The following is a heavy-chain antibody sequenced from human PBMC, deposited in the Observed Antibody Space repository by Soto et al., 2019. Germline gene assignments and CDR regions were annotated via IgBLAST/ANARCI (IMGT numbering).Heavy chain of an antibody. V-gene: IGHV1-18*04. J-gene: IGHJ4*02. Sequence: QVRLVLSGDELKKPGASMKVSCKASGYAFSDHGISWVRQAPGQGLEWIGWISAYNGNTNYAQKFQGRVTVPTDASTATAYMEVRSLTSDDTAVYYCARDHRYSGSFFDSWSQGTLITVSS. CDR2: ISAYNGNT. CDR1: GYAFSDHG. D-gene: IGHD6-6*01. CDR3: ARDHRYSGSFFDS.